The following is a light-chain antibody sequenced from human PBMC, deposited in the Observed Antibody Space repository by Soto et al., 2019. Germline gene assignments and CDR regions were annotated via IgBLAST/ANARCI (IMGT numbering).Light chain of an antibody. CDR3: SSSTSSSTPYV. V-gene: IGLV2-14*01. CDR1: SSDVGGYNY. J-gene: IGLJ1*01. Sequence: QSALTQPASVSGSPGQSITISCTGTSSDVGGYNYVSWYQQHPVKAPKLMIYDVTNRPSGVSDRFSGSKSGNTASLTISGLQAEDEADYYCSSSTSSSTPYVFGTGTKVTVL. CDR2: DVT.